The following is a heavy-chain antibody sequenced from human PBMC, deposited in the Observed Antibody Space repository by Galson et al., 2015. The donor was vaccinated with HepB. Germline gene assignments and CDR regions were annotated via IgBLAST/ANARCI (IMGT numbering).Heavy chain of an antibody. Sequence: QSGAEVKKPGESLKISCKGSGYSFTSYWIGWVRQMPGKGLEWMGIIYPGDSDTRYRPSFQGQVTISADKSISTAYLQWSSLKASDTAMYYCARDRGYSSGYYYVQYDAFDIWGQGTMVTVSS. D-gene: IGHD3-22*01. CDR1: GYSFTSYW. CDR2: IYPGDSDT. V-gene: IGHV5-51*03. J-gene: IGHJ3*02. CDR3: ARDRGYSSGYYYVQYDAFDI.